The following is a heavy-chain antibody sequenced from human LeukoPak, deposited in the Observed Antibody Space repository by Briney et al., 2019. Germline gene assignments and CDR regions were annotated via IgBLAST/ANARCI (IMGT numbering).Heavy chain of an antibody. Sequence: PSETLSLTCTVSGGSISSHYWSWIRQPPGKGLEWIGYIYYSGSTNYNPSLKSRVTISVDTSKNQFSLKLSSVTAADTAVYHCARIVPYYYDSSGYSHGAFDIWGQGTMVTVTS. CDR2: IYYSGST. D-gene: IGHD3-22*01. CDR3: ARIVPYYYDSSGYSHGAFDI. J-gene: IGHJ3*02. V-gene: IGHV4-59*11. CDR1: GGSISSHY.